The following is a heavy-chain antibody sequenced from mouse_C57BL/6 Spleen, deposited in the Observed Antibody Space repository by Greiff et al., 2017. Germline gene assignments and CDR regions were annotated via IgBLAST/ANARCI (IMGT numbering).Heavy chain of an antibody. J-gene: IGHJ4*01. CDR1: GYAFSSYW. V-gene: IGHV1-80*01. Sequence: VQGVESGAELVKPGASVKISCKASGYAFSSYWMNWVKQRPGKGLEWIGQIYPGDGDTNYNGKFKGKATLTADKSSSTAYMQLSSLTSEDSAVYFCAREAWDGYYYAMDYWGQGTSVTVSS. D-gene: IGHD4-1*01. CDR3: AREAWDGYYYAMDY. CDR2: IYPGDGDT.